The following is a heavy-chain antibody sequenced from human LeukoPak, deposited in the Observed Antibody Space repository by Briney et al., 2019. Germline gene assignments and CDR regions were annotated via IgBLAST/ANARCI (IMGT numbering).Heavy chain of an antibody. CDR1: GFTFSSYS. V-gene: IGHV3-21*01. CDR2: ISSSSSYI. J-gene: IGHJ3*02. CDR3: ARDMKTAWLRFHPYAFDI. Sequence: PGGSLRLSCAASGFTFSSYSMNWVRQAPGKGPEWVSSISSSSSYIYYADSVKGRFTISRDNAKNSLYLRMNSLRAEDTAVYYCARDMKTAWLRFHPYAFDIWGQGTMVTVSS. D-gene: IGHD5-12*01.